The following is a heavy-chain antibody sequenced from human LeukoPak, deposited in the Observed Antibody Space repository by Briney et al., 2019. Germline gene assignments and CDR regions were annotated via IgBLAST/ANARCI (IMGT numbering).Heavy chain of an antibody. D-gene: IGHD3-3*01. CDR2: INAGNGNT. J-gene: IGHJ4*02. V-gene: IGHV1-3*01. Sequence: ASVKVSCKASVYTFTSYAMHWVRQAPGQRLEWMGWINAGNGNTKYSQKFQGRVTITRDTSASTAYMELSSLRSEDTAVYYCARAYDFWSGRYRFDYWGQGTLVTVSS. CDR1: VYTFTSYA. CDR3: ARAYDFWSGRYRFDY.